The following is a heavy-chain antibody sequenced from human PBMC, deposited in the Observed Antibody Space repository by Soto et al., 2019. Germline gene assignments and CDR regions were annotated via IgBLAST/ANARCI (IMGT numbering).Heavy chain of an antibody. CDR1: GGTFSSYA. CDR2: IIPIFGTA. Sequence: QVQLVQSGAEVKKPGSSVKVSCKASGGTFSSYAISWVRQAPGQGLEWMGGIIPIFGTANYAQKFQGRVTITADESTSTAYMERSSLRSEDTAVYYCARDRGGDYYDSSGTTNWFDPWGQGTLVTVSS. D-gene: IGHD3-22*01. V-gene: IGHV1-69*01. J-gene: IGHJ5*02. CDR3: ARDRGGDYYDSSGTTNWFDP.